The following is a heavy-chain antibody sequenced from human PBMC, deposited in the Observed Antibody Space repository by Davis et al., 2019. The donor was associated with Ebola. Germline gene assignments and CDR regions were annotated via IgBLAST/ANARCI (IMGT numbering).Heavy chain of an antibody. CDR1: GFTFSSYG. Sequence: GESLKISCAASGFTFSSYGMHWVRQAPGKGLEWVAFIRYDGSNKYYADSVKGRFTISRDNAKNSLYLQMNSLRAEDTAVYYCARDGSGSLVDYYYYYYMDVWGKGTTVTVSS. V-gene: IGHV3-30*02. CDR2: IRYDGSNK. D-gene: IGHD1-26*01. CDR3: ARDGSGSLVDYYYYYYMDV. J-gene: IGHJ6*03.